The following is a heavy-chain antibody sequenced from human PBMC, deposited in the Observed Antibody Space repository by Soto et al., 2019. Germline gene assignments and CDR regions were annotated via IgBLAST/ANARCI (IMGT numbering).Heavy chain of an antibody. Sequence: GGSLRLSCVASGITFSNFAMTWVRQAPGRGLEWVSSIGGSGDGTYYAASVKGRLTTSRDNSKNTLYLEMSDLRAEDTALYYCARDDYSDPGYYYGLDVWGQGTTVTVSS. CDR2: IGGSGDGT. CDR3: ARDDYSDPGYYYGLDV. V-gene: IGHV3-23*01. CDR1: GITFSNFA. D-gene: IGHD5-12*01. J-gene: IGHJ6*02.